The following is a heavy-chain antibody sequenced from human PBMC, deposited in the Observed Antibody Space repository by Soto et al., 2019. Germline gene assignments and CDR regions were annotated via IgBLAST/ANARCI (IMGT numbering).Heavy chain of an antibody. J-gene: IGHJ4*02. CDR3: ARTQSMTTVKYLDY. V-gene: IGHV4-34*01. CDR1: GGSFSGYY. Sequence: QVQLQQWGAGLLKPSETLSLTCAVYGGSFSGYYWSWIRQPPGKGLEWIGEINHSGSTNYNPSLKSRVTISVDTSKNQFSLKLSSVTAADTAVYYCARTQSMTTVKYLDYWGQGTLVTVSS. D-gene: IGHD4-17*01. CDR2: INHSGST.